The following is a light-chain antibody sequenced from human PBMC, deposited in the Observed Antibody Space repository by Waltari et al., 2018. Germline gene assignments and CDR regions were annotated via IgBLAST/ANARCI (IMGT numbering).Light chain of an antibody. J-gene: IGLJ2*01. CDR2: NVS. Sequence: QQHPGKAPKIRIFNVSKRPSGVSTRFSGSKSGNTASLTISGLQAEDEAAYYCASYTTSSTYVLFGGGTTLTVL. CDR3: ASYTTSSTYVL. V-gene: IGLV2-14*03.